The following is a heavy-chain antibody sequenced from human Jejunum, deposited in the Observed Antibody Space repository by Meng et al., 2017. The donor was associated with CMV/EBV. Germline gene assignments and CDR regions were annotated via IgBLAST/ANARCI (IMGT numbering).Heavy chain of an antibody. J-gene: IGHJ5*02. D-gene: IGHD1-26*01. CDR1: TFDEYA. Sequence: TFDEYAMHWLRQAPGKGLEWVSGITWNSGEKVYADSVKGRFTISRDNVKNLLYLHMNSLRSEDTAFYYCAKDFGGLVGHPNWFDPWGQGTLVTVSS. V-gene: IGHV3-9*01. CDR2: ITWNSGEK. CDR3: AKDFGGLVGHPNWFDP.